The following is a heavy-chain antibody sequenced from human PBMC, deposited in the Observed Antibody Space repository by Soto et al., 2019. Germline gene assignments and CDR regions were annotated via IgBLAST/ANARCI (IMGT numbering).Heavy chain of an antibody. CDR1: GFAFSTYA. D-gene: IGHD5-18*01. CDR2: ISGSGGST. V-gene: IGHV3-23*01. Sequence: GGSLRLSCTASGFAFSTYAMSWVRQAPGKGLEWVSGISGSGGSTDHADSVKGRFIISRDNSKSMVYLQMNSLRVEDTGVYYCACLDSAMVQTAGYWGQGTLVTVSS. J-gene: IGHJ4*02. CDR3: ACLDSAMVQTAGY.